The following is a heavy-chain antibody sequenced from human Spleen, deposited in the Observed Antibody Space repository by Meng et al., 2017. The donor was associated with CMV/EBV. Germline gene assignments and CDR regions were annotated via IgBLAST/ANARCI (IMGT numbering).Heavy chain of an antibody. CDR2: INWNGGST. V-gene: IGHV3-20*04. Sequence: GESLKISCAASGFTFDDYGMSWVRQAPGKGLEWVSGINWNGGSTGYADSVKGRFTISRDNAKNSLYLQMNSLRAEDTASYYCARLPRANCGGDCYFDYWGQGTLVTVSS. D-gene: IGHD2-21*01. J-gene: IGHJ4*02. CDR3: ARLPRANCGGDCYFDY. CDR1: GFTFDDYG.